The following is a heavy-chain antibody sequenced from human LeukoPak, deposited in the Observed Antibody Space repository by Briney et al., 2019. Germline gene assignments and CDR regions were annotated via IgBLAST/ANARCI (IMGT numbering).Heavy chain of an antibody. J-gene: IGHJ4*02. D-gene: IGHD4-11*01. CDR1: GFTFSSSA. CDR2: IRSKANSYAT. V-gene: IGHV3-73*01. Sequence: QPGGSLKLSCAASGFTFSSSAMHWVRQASGKGLEWVGRIRSKANSYATAYAASVKGRFTISRDDSKNTAYLQMNSLKTEDTAVYYCTRGATVTTRGTFDYWGQGTLVTVSS. CDR3: TRGATVTTRGTFDY.